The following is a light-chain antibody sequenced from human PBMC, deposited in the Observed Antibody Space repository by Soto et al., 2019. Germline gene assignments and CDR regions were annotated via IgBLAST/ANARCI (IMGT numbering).Light chain of an antibody. CDR2: KDS. CDR3: YSAADFVV. CDR1: VLAKKY. V-gene: IGLV3-27*01. J-gene: IGLJ2*01. Sequence: SSELTQPSSVSVSPGQTARITCSGDVLAKKYARWFQQKPGQAPVVVIYKDSERPSGIPERFSGSSSGTTVTLTISGAQVEDEADYYCYSAADFVVFGGGTKLTVL.